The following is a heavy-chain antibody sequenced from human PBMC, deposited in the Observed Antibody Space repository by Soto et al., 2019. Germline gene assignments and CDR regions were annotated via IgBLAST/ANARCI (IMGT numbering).Heavy chain of an antibody. J-gene: IGHJ5*02. Sequence: SETLSLTCTVSGGSISSSSYYWGWIRQPPGKGLEWIGSIYYSGSTYYNPSLKRRVTISVDTSKNQFSLKLSSVTAADTALYYCARPLGGYCSGGSCSGWFDPWGQGTLVTVSS. CDR3: ARPLGGYCSGGSCSGWFDP. D-gene: IGHD2-15*01. CDR2: IYYSGST. V-gene: IGHV4-39*01. CDR1: GGSISSSSYY.